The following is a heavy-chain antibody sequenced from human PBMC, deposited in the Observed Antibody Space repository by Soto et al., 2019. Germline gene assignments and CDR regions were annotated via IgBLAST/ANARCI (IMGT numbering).Heavy chain of an antibody. CDR3: ARHGAVAAHQGYYFDY. V-gene: IGHV4-39*01. CDR1: GGSIRSSSYY. CDR2: IYCSGST. Sequence: AESLSRTRTVSGGSIRSSSYYWGRVRQSPVKGLEWIGSIYCSGSTYYNPSLKRRVTISVDTSKNQFSLKLSSVTAADTAVYCCARHGAVAAHQGYYFDYWGQRTLGTVSS. J-gene: IGHJ4*02. D-gene: IGHD6-19*01.